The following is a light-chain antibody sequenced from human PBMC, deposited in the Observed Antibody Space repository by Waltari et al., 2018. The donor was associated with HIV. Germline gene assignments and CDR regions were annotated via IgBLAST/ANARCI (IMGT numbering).Light chain of an antibody. Sequence: QSVLTQPPSASGTPGQRVTISCSGRSSNIGSNTLNWYQQLPGTAPKLLIYNNNLRPSGVPDRFSCSKSGTSASLAISGLQSEDEADYYCAAWDDSLLYVFGTGTKVTVL. CDR2: NNN. J-gene: IGLJ1*01. CDR3: AAWDDSLLYV. V-gene: IGLV1-44*01. CDR1: SSNIGSNT.